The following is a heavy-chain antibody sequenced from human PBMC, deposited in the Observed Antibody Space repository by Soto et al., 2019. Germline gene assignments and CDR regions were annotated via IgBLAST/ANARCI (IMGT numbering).Heavy chain of an antibody. CDR1: GYTFTSYG. J-gene: IGHJ3*02. CDR3: ATQLITMGRGDADAFAI. D-gene: IGHD3-10*01. CDR2: ISAYNGNT. V-gene: IGHV1-18*01. Sequence: QVQLVQSGAEVKKPGASVKVSCKASGYTFTSYGIIWVRQAPGQGLVWMGWISAYNGNTNYAQKLQGRVTMTTDTSTSTAYMELWSLRADYTAVYYFATQLITMGRGDADAFAIVGQGRIFTVSS.